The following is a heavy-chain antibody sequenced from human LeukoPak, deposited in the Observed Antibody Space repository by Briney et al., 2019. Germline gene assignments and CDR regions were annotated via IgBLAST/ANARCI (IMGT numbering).Heavy chain of an antibody. CDR3: ARGITASSIRGNTYYYYLDV. CDR1: GGTFSSYA. Sequence: ASVKVSCKASGGTFSSYAVSWVRQAPGQGLEWMGGIIPIFGTANYALKFQGRVTITADKSTTTAYMELSSLRSEDTALYCCARGITASSIRGNTYYYYLDVWGRGTTVTVSS. D-gene: IGHD3-10*01. V-gene: IGHV1-69*06. CDR2: IIPIFGTA. J-gene: IGHJ6*03.